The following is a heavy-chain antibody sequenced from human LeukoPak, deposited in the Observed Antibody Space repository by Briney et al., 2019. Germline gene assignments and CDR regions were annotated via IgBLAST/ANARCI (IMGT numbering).Heavy chain of an antibody. Sequence: SETLSLTCAVYGGSFSGYYWSWIRQPPGKGLEWIGEINHSGSTNYNPSLKSRVTISVDTSKNQFSLKLSSVTAADTAVYYCARLRYCSSTSCRRTDFDYWGQGTLVTVSS. CDR1: GGSFSGYY. J-gene: IGHJ4*02. CDR2: INHSGST. V-gene: IGHV4-34*01. D-gene: IGHD2-2*01. CDR3: ARLRYCSSTSCRRTDFDY.